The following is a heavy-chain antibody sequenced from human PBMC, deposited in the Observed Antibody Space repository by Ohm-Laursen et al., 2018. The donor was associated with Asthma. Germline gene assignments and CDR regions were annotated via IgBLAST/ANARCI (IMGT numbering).Heavy chain of an antibody. J-gene: IGHJ4*02. CDR1: GGSISSGGYY. D-gene: IGHD2-15*01. V-gene: IGHV4-31*03. CDR3: ARAQSSGYCSGGSCLDY. CDR2: IYYSGST. Sequence: SQTLSLTCPVSGGSISSGGYYWSWIRQHPGKGLEWIGYIYYSGSTYYNPSLKSRVTISVDTSKNQFSLKLSSVTAADTAVYYCARAQSSGYCSGGSCLDYWGQGTLVTVSS.